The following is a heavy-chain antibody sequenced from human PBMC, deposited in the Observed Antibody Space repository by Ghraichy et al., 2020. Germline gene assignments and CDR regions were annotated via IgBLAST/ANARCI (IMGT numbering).Heavy chain of an antibody. J-gene: IGHJ3*02. CDR2: IRSDASNK. CDR3: AKARNIVVVTGSPDDASDI. Sequence: GGSLRLSCAASGFTSSNYGMHWVRQAPGKGLEWVAFIRSDASNKFYAGSVKGRFTVSRDNSKNMFYLQMNSLRPEDTAVYYCAKARNIVVVTGSPDDASDIWGQGTVVTVSS. V-gene: IGHV3-30*02. CDR1: GFTSSNYG. D-gene: IGHD2-21*02.